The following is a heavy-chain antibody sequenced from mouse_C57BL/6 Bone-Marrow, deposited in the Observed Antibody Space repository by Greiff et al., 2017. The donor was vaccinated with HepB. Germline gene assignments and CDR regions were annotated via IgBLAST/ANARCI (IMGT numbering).Heavy chain of an antibody. CDR1: GFTFSSYA. V-gene: IGHV5-4*01. CDR2: ISDGGSYT. J-gene: IGHJ4*01. Sequence: EVQVVESGGGLVKPGGSLKLSCAASGFTFSSYAMSWVRQTPEKRLEWVATISDGGSYTYYPDNVKGRFTISRDNAKNNLYLQMSHLKSEDTAMYYCARRRYYGSSCAMDYWGQGTSVTVSS. D-gene: IGHD1-1*01. CDR3: ARRRYYGSSCAMDY.